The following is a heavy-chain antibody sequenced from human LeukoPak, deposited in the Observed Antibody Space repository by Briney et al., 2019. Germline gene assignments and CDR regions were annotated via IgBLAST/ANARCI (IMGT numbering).Heavy chain of an antibody. V-gene: IGHV1-18*01. CDR3: ARAEILTGYYSAGGYNWFDP. D-gene: IGHD3-9*01. J-gene: IGHJ5*02. CDR2: ISAYKGNT. CDR1: GYTFTSYG. Sequence: ASVKVSCRASGYTFTSYGISWVRQAPGQGLEWMGWISAYKGNTNYAQKLQGRVTMTTDTSTSTAYMELRSLRSDDTAVYYCARAEILTGYYSAGGYNWFDPWGQGTLVTVSS.